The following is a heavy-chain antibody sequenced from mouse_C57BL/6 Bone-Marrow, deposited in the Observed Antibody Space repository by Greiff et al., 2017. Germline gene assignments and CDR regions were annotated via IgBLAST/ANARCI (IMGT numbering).Heavy chain of an antibody. CDR3: AREGDGYFYDFDY. J-gene: IGHJ2*01. CDR2: IYPRDGST. D-gene: IGHD2-3*01. V-gene: IGHV1-78*01. CDR1: GYTFTDYT. Sequence: QVQLQQSDAELVKPGASVKLSCKASGYTFTDYTIPWMKQRPEQGLEWIGYIYPRDGSTKYNEKFKGQATLTADKSSSTAYLLLSSLTSEDSAVFFCAREGDGYFYDFDYWGQGTTLTVSS.